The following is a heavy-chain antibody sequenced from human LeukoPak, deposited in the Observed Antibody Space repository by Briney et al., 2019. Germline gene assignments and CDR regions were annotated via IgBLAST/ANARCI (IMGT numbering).Heavy chain of an antibody. CDR3: ARDQCGGDCYPRDY. V-gene: IGHV3-33*01. J-gene: IGHJ4*02. CDR2: IWYDGSKK. D-gene: IGHD2-21*02. CDR1: GFTFSSFA. Sequence: GGSLRLSCVASGFTFSSFALPWVRQAPGKGLEGVALIWYDGSKKYHVDSVKGRFTISRDNSKNTLYLQMNSLRAEDTAIYYCARDQCGGDCYPRDYWGQGTLVTVSS.